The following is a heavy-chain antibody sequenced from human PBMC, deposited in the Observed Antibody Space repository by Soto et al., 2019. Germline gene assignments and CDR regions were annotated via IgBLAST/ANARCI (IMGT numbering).Heavy chain of an antibody. V-gene: IGHV1-69*13. CDR2: IIPIFGTA. Sequence: GASVKVSCKASGGTFSSYAISWVRQAPGQGLEWMGGIIPIFGTANYAQKFQGRVTITADESTSTAYMELSSLRSEDTAVYYCASFHVVVVPAANYYYYGMDVWGQGTTVTVSS. D-gene: IGHD2-2*01. CDR1: GGTFSSYA. J-gene: IGHJ6*02. CDR3: ASFHVVVVPAANYYYYGMDV.